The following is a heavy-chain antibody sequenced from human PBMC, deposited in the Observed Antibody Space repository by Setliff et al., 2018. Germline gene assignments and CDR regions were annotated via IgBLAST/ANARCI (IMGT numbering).Heavy chain of an antibody. D-gene: IGHD5-18*01. V-gene: IGHV1-69*05. CDR2: TIPLFGTT. CDR1: GYTFRSYA. Sequence: SVKVSCKASGYTFRSYAMNWVRQAPGQGLEWMGGTIPLFGTTDYAQKFHGRLTIITDESTSTASMELTSLTSDDTAVYYCAREGVDTRSSTDYRYYMDVWGKGTTVTVSS. J-gene: IGHJ6*03. CDR3: AREGVDTRSSTDYRYYMDV.